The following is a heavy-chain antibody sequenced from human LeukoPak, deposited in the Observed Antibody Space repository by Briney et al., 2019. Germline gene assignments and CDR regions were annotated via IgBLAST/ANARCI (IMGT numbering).Heavy chain of an antibody. CDR2: INHSGST. CDR3: ARGPVTIFGVVPFDY. Sequence: SETLSLTCAVYGGSFSGYYWSWIRQPPGKGLEWIGGINHSGSTNYNPSLKSRVTISVDTSKNQFSLKLSSVTAADTAVYYCARGPVTIFGVVPFDYWGQGTLVTVSS. CDR1: GGSFSGYY. D-gene: IGHD3-3*01. J-gene: IGHJ4*02. V-gene: IGHV4-34*01.